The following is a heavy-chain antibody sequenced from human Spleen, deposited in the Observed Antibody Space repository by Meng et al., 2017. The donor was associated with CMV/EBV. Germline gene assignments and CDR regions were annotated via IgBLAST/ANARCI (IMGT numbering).Heavy chain of an antibody. CDR2: ISAYNGNT. Sequence: SGYTFTSYGISWVRQAPGQGLEWMGWISAYNGNTNYAQKLLGRVTMTTDTSTSTAYMELRSLRSDDTAVYYCASQLGTGSYFRFDYWGQGTLVTVSS. CDR1: GYTFTSYG. CDR3: ASQLGTGSYFRFDY. J-gene: IGHJ4*02. V-gene: IGHV1-18*01. D-gene: IGHD3-10*02.